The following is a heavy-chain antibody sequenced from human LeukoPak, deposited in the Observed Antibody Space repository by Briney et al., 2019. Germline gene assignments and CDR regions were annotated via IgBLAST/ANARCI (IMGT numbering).Heavy chain of an antibody. CDR2: IYWNDDT. D-gene: IGHD5-12*01. J-gene: IGHJ4*02. V-gene: IGHV2-5*01. Sequence: SPTLVKPTQTLPLPCTFSGFSPSPRAVGVGWIRQPPGQALHWLALIYWNDDTRYRPSLKSRLTITKDSSKHPVVLTMTNMEPVDTATYFCAHARAHSGYDFDYWGQGTLVTVSS. CDR1: GFSPSPRAVG. CDR3: AHARAHSGYDFDY.